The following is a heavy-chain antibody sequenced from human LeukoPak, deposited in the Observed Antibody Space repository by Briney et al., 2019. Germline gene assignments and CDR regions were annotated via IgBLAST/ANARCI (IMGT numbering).Heavy chain of an antibody. CDR2: IYYSGRT. D-gene: IGHD1-26*01. CDR1: GGSIGSSRYY. Sequence: SETLSLTCTVSGGSIGSSRYYWGWIRQPPGKGLEWTGSIYYSGRTYYNPSLKSRVTISVDTSKNQFSLKLSSVTAADTAVYYCARPETAGTYYYWGQGTLVTVSS. J-gene: IGHJ4*02. CDR3: ARPETAGTYYY. V-gene: IGHV4-39*01.